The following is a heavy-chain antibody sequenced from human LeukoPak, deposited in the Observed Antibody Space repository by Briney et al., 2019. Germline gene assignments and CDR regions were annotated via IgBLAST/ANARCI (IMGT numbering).Heavy chain of an antibody. D-gene: IGHD1-26*01. CDR3: ARGYSGSYRIDY. CDR2: INPDGTTT. CDR1: GFTFSSYG. Sequence: PGGSLRLSCAASGFTFSSYGMNWVRQAPGMGLVWVSRINPDGTTTSYADSVKGRFTISRDNAKNTLYLQMNSLRAEDTAVYYCARGYSGSYRIDYWGQGTLVTVSS. J-gene: IGHJ4*02. V-gene: IGHV3-74*01.